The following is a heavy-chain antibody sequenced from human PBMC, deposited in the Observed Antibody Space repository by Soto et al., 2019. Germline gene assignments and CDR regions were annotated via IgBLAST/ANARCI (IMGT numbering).Heavy chain of an antibody. V-gene: IGHV4-59*02. CDR3: ARDRDRHSSCLPSFGP. CDR2: IYYTGTH. J-gene: IGHJ5*02. Sequence: PSESLSLACSVSGGSVSNYYWSWVRQPPGKRLEWIVYIYYTGTHDYNTSLRGRATISVDTSKDQFSLMLTSVTAADTADYYCARDRDRHSSCLPSFGPWGQGILVTVSS. CDR1: GGSVSNYY. D-gene: IGHD3-22*01.